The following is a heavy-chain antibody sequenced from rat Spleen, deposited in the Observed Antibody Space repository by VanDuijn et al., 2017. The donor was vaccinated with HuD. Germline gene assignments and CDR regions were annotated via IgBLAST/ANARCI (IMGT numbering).Heavy chain of an antibody. CDR2: ITNTGGST. Sequence: EVQLVETGGGLVQPGRSLKLSCVASGFTFSSFWMYWIRQAPGKGLEWVASITNTGGSTYYPDSVKGRFTISRDNAKSTLYLQMNSLQTEDTAMYFCARASFDYWGQGVMVTVSS. V-gene: IGHV5-31*01. CDR3: ARASFDY. CDR1: GFTFSSFW. J-gene: IGHJ2*01.